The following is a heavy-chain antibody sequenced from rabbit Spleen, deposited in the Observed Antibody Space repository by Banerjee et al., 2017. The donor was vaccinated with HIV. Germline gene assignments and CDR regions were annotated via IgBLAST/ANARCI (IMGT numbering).Heavy chain of an antibody. Sequence: QSLEESGGDLVKPGASLTLSCTASGFDSSSYYMCWVRQAPGMGLELIACFYGGGGNTYYASWAKGRFTISKTSSTTVTLQMTSLTAADTATYFCARDSGTSFSSYGMDLWGPGTLVTVS. D-gene: IGHD8-1*01. CDR2: FYGGGGNT. CDR1: GFDSSSYY. CDR3: ARDSGTSFSSYGMDL. V-gene: IGHV1S40*01. J-gene: IGHJ6*01.